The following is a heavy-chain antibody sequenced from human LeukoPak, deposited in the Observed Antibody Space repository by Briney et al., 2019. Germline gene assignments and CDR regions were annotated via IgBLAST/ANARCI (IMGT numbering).Heavy chain of an antibody. CDR2: IIPIFGTA. V-gene: IGHV1-69*05. CDR1: GGTFSSYA. Sequence: ASVKVSCKASGGTFSSYAISWVRQAPGQGLEWMGGIIPIFGTASYAQKFQGRVTITTDESTSTAYMELSSLRSEDTAVYYCARDATIFGVVSVAFDIWGQGTMVTVSS. D-gene: IGHD3-3*01. CDR3: ARDATIFGVVSVAFDI. J-gene: IGHJ3*02.